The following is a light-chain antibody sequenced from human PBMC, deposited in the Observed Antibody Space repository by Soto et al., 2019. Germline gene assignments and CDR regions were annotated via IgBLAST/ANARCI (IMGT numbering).Light chain of an antibody. V-gene: IGKV1-5*01. CDR1: QSISSW. CDR3: QQYNSYSGT. CDR2: DAS. Sequence: GDRVTITCRASQSISSWLAWYQQKPGKAPKLLIYDASSLESGVPSRFSDSGSGTEFTLTISSLQPDDFATYYCQQYNSYSGTFGQGTKVEIK. J-gene: IGKJ1*01.